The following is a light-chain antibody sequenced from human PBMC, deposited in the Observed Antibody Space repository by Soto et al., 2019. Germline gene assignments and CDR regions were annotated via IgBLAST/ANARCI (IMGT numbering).Light chain of an antibody. CDR1: SGDVGGYNY. CDR3: CSYAGSYTYV. Sequence: QSALTQPRSVSGSPGQSVTISCTGTSGDVGGYNYVSWYQQYPGKAPKLMIYDVSKRPSGVPDRFSGSKSGNTASLTISGLQAEDEVDYYCCSYAGSYTYVFGTGTKLTVL. CDR2: DVS. J-gene: IGLJ1*01. V-gene: IGLV2-11*01.